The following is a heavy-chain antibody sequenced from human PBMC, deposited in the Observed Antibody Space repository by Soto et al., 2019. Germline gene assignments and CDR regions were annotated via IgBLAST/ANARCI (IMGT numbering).Heavy chain of an antibody. CDR3: ATSDRIDCSSTSCYNGFDY. J-gene: IGHJ4*02. D-gene: IGHD2-2*02. CDR1: GYTLTELS. Sequence: ASVKVSCKVSGYTLTELSMHWVRQAPGKGLEWMGGFDPEDGETIYAQKFQGRVTMTEDTSTDTAYMELSSLRSEDTAVYYCATSDRIDCSSTSCYNGFDYWGQGTLVTVS. CDR2: FDPEDGET. V-gene: IGHV1-24*01.